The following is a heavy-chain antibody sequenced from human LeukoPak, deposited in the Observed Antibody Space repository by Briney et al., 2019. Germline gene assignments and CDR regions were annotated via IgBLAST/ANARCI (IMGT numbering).Heavy chain of an antibody. V-gene: IGHV3-23*01. CDR1: GFTFSSYG. D-gene: IGHD3-9*01. J-gene: IGHJ4*02. CDR3: AKDLSRPNYDILTGYFDY. Sequence: GGSLRLSCAASGFTFSSYGMSWVRQAPGKGLEWVSAISGSGGSTYYADSVKGRFTISRDNSKNTLYLQMNSLRAEDTAAYYCAKDLSRPNYDILTGYFDYWGQGTLVTVSS. CDR2: ISGSGGST.